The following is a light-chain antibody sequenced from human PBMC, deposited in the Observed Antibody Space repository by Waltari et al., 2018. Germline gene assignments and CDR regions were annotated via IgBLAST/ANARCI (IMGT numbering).Light chain of an antibody. CDR2: DVH. CDR3: SSYTTGSTRYV. CDR1: SSDIGAYNF. J-gene: IGLJ1*01. Sequence: QSALTQPASVSGSPGQSITISCPGTSSDIGAYNFVSWYQKHPGKAPKVMIYDVHNRPSGVSSRFSGSKSGNTASLTISGLQAEDEADYYCSSYTTGSTRYVFGSGTKVTVL. V-gene: IGLV2-14*03.